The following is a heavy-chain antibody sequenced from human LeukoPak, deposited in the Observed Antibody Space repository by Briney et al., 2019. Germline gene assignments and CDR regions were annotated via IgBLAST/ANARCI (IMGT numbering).Heavy chain of an antibody. J-gene: IGHJ5*02. CDR3: ARDLYSSGWAYNWFDP. CDR2: IKEDGVEK. D-gene: IGHD6-19*01. CDR1: GFTFR. Sequence: GGSLRLSCAASGFTFRMSWVRQAPGKGLEWVANIKEDGVEKYYVDSVKGRFAISRDNAKNSVYLQINSLRADDTAVYYCARDLYSSGWAYNWFDPWGQGTLVTVSS. V-gene: IGHV3-7*01.